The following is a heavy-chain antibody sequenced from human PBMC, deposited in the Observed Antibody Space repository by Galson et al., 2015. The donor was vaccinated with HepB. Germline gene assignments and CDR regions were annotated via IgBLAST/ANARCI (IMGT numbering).Heavy chain of an antibody. Sequence: SESLSLTCAVYGGSFSGYYWSWIRQPPGKGLEWIGEIKHSGSTNYNPTLKSRVTISVDTSKKQFSLKLSSVSSAATAVYYCARAQGRSSCWYVGYWGQGTLVTVSS. J-gene: IGHJ4*02. CDR1: GGSFSGYY. V-gene: IGHV4-34*01. D-gene: IGHD6-19*01. CDR2: IKHSGST. CDR3: ARAQGRSSCWYVGY.